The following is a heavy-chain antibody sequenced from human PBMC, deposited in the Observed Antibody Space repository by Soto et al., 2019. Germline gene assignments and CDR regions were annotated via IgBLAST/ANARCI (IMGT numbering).Heavy chain of an antibody. Sequence: QVQLVQPGAEVKKPGASVKVSCKTSGYTFTNYAIHWVRQAPGQRLEWMGWINAGDGNTKYSQKFQGRVTITRDTSASTAYMELSSLRSEDAAVYYCARSGSCTSTSCYGGFDIWGQGTMVTVSS. J-gene: IGHJ3*02. CDR3: ARSGSCTSTSCYGGFDI. CDR1: GYTFTNYA. V-gene: IGHV1-3*01. CDR2: INAGDGNT. D-gene: IGHD2-2*01.